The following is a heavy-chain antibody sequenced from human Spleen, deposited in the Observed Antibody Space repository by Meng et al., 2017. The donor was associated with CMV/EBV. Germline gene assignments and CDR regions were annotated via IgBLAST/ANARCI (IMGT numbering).Heavy chain of an antibody. Sequence: GESLKISCEVSGFTFDDYTMHWVRQAPGKGLEWVSLISWNGGSTNYADSVRGRFTISRDNSRNSLYLHMNSLRTDDTALYYCAKGYNSVWSSAEYFQHWGQGTLVTVSS. CDR2: ISWNGGST. V-gene: IGHV3-43*01. CDR1: GFTFDDYT. J-gene: IGHJ1*01. D-gene: IGHD6-19*01. CDR3: AKGYNSVWSSAEYFQH.